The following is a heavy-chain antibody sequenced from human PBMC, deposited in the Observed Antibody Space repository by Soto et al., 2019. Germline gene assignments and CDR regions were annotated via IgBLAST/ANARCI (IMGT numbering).Heavy chain of an antibody. CDR3: AREKYYSGSYHYYYYMDV. D-gene: IGHD3-10*01. V-gene: IGHV4-59*01. CDR2: IYYSGST. Sequence: SETLSLTCTVSGGSISSSYWSWIRQPPGKGLEWIGYIYYSGSTNYNPSLKSRVTISVDTSKNHFSLKLSSVTAADTAVYYCAREKYYSGSYHYYYYMDVWGKGTTVTVSS. J-gene: IGHJ6*03. CDR1: GGSISSSY.